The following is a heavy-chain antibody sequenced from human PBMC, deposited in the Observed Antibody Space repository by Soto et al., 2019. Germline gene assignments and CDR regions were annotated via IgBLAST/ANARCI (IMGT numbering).Heavy chain of an antibody. CDR1: GFTFSSYA. V-gene: IGHV3-64D*06. J-gene: IGHJ5*02. D-gene: IGHD3-3*01. CDR2: ISSNGGST. CDR3: VKDWSIQNNWFDP. Sequence: GGSLRLSCSASGFTFSSYAMHWVRQAPGKGLEYVSAISSNGGSTYYADSVKGRFTISRDNSKNTLYPQMSSLRAEDTAVYYCVKDWSIQNNWFDPWGQGTLVTVSS.